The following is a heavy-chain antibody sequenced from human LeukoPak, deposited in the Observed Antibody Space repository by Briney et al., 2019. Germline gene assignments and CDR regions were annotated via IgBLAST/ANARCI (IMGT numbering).Heavy chain of an antibody. V-gene: IGHV3-21*01. CDR1: GFTFSSYW. Sequence: GGSLRLSCAASGFTFSSYWMHWVRQAPGKGLEWVSSISSSSSYIYYADSVKGRFTISRDNAKNSLYLQMNSLRAEDTAVYYCARDLERFHDAFDIWGQGTMVTVSS. CDR3: ARDLERFHDAFDI. J-gene: IGHJ3*02. D-gene: IGHD1-1*01. CDR2: ISSSSSYI.